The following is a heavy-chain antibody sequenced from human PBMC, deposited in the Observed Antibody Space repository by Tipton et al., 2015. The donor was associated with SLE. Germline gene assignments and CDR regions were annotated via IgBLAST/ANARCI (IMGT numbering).Heavy chain of an antibody. CDR2: IYNSGIT. CDR1: GDSFSSGSSS. J-gene: IGHJ5*02. V-gene: IGHV4-61*02. CDR3: ARDKNLNWFDP. Sequence: TLSLTCTVSGDSFSSGSSSWNWVRQPAGKGLEWIGLIYNSGITNYNPSLQSRVTLSVDMSKNQFSLKLNSVTAADTAVYYCARDKNLNWFDPWGQGTLITVSS.